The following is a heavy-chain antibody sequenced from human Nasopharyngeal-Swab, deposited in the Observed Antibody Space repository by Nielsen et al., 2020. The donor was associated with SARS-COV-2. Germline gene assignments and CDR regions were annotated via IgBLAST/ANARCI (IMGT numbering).Heavy chain of an antibody. V-gene: IGHV3-30*03. CDR2: ISFDGSKK. CDR1: GFTFSSHG. CDR3: ARDTSVDIVLLYYGMDV. Sequence: GGSLRLSCAASGFTFSSHGMHWVRQAPGKGLEWVAVISFDGSKKYYADSVKGRFTISRDSSKNTLYLQMNSLRAEDTAVYYCARDTSVDIVLLYYGMDVWGKGTTGTVSS. J-gene: IGHJ6*04. D-gene: IGHD5-12*01.